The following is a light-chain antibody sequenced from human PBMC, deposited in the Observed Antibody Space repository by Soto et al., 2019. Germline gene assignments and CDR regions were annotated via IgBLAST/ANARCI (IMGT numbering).Light chain of an antibody. CDR3: QQYGSSPGFT. V-gene: IGKV3-20*01. J-gene: IGKJ3*01. Sequence: EIVLTQSPGTLSLSPGERATLSCRASPSVSSSYLAWYQQKPGQAPRLLIYGASSRATGIPDRFSGSGSGTDFTLTLSRLEPEDFAVCYCQQYGSSPGFTFGPWTKLEIK. CDR1: PSVSSSY. CDR2: GAS.